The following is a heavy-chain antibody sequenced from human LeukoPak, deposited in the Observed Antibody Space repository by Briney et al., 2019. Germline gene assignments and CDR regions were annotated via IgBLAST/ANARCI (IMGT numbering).Heavy chain of an antibody. CDR3: AAVPAAMENNWFDP. J-gene: IGHJ5*02. D-gene: IGHD2-2*01. CDR1: GGSISSYY. Sequence: SETLSLTCTVSGGSISSYYWSWIRQPPGKGLEWIGYIYYSGSTNYNPSLKGRVTISVDTSKNQFSLKLSSVTAADTAVYYCAAVPAAMENNWFDPWGQGTLVTVSS. V-gene: IGHV4-59*01. CDR2: IYYSGST.